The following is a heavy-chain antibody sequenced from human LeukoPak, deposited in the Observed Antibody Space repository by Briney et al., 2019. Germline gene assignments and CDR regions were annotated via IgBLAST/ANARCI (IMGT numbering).Heavy chain of an antibody. Sequence: PSETLSLTCTVSGGSISSSSYYWGWIRQPPGKGLEWIGSIYYSGSTYYNPSLKSRVTISEDTSKNRFSLMLPSVTAADTAVYYCARRVSDYFYYYIDVWGEGTTVIVSS. J-gene: IGHJ6*03. CDR2: IYYSGST. V-gene: IGHV4-39*01. CDR3: ARRVSDYFYYYIDV. CDR1: GGSISSSSYY.